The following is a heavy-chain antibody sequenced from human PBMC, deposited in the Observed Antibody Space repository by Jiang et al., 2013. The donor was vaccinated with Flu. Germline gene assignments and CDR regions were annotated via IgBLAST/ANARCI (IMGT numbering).Heavy chain of an antibody. V-gene: IGHV1-3*01. CDR1: GYTFTSYA. J-gene: IGHJ4*02. CDR3: ARVETGTTRILGY. Sequence: GAEVKKPGASVKVSCKASGYTFTSYAMHWVRQAPGQRLEWMGWINAGNGNTKYSQKFQGRVTITRDTSASTAYMELSSLRSEDTAVYYCARVETGTTRILGYWGQGTLVTVSS. D-gene: IGHD1-7*01. CDR2: INAGNGNT.